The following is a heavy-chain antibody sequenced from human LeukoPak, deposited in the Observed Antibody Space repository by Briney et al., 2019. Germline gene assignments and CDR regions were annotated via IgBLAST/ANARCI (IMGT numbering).Heavy chain of an antibody. D-gene: IGHD2-2*01. CDR3: ATVDVVPAAISLGVNI. Sequence: ASVKVSCKVSGYTFTDHYMHWVQQAPGKGLEWMGLVDPEDGETIYAEKFQGRVTITADTSTDTAYMELSSLRSEDTAVYYCATVDVVPAAISLGVNIWGQGTMVTVSS. V-gene: IGHV1-69-2*01. CDR1: GYTFTDHY. CDR2: VDPEDGET. J-gene: IGHJ3*02.